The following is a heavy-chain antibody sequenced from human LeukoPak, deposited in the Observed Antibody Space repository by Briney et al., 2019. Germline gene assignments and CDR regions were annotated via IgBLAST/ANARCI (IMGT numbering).Heavy chain of an antibody. J-gene: IGHJ4*02. CDR3: ARRGIAVADDY. D-gene: IGHD6-19*01. V-gene: IGHV5-51*01. CDR2: IYPGDSDT. CDR1: GYSFTSYW. Sequence: GESLKISCKGSGYSFTSYWIGWVRQMPGKGLEWMGIIYPGDSDTRYSPSFKGQVTISADKSLSTAYLKWSSLKASDTAMYYCARRGIAVADDYWGQGTLVTVSS.